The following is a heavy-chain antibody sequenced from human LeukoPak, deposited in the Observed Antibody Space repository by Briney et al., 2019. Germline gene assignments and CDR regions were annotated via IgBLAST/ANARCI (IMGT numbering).Heavy chain of an antibody. J-gene: IGHJ4*02. CDR2: ISYDGSNK. D-gene: IGHD6-13*01. V-gene: IGHV3-30*18. CDR3: AKDESSSQYYFDY. Sequence: GGSLRLSCSASGFTFDIYGMSWVRQAPGKGLEWVAVISYDGSNKYYADSVKGRFTISRDNSKNTLYLQMNSLRAEDTAVYYCAKDESSSQYYFDYWGQGTLVTVSS. CDR1: GFTFDIYG.